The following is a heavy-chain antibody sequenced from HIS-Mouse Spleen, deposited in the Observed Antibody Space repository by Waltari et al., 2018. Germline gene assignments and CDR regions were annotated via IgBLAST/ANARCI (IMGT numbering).Heavy chain of an antibody. J-gene: IGHJ4*02. CDR3: ARDSRRTGPFGY. Sequence: WVRQAPGKGLEWVANIKQDGSEKYYVDSVKGRFTISRDNAKNSLYLQMNSLRAEDTAVYYCARDSRRTGPFGYWGQGTLVTVSS. CDR2: IKQDGSEK. V-gene: IGHV3-7*01. D-gene: IGHD1-1*01.